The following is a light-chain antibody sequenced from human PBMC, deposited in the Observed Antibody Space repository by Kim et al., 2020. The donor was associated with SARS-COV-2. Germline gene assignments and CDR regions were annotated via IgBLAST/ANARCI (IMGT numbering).Light chain of an antibody. V-gene: IGKV3-20*01. Sequence: EIVLTQSPGILSLSPGDGASLSCRASQTVSANYLAWYQQKPGQAPRLLIYGVFNRATGIPDRFSGSGSGTDFTLTISRLEPEDFAVYYCQQYGNTPQTFGGGTKVDIK. J-gene: IGKJ4*01. CDR1: QTVSANY. CDR2: GVF. CDR3: QQYGNTPQT.